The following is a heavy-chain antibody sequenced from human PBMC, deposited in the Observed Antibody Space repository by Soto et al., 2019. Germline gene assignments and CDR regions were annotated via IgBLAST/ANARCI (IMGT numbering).Heavy chain of an antibody. D-gene: IGHD2-8*01. CDR3: ARHCSNGVCYSY. CDR1: GGSISSSSHY. CDR2: IYYSGST. J-gene: IGHJ4*02. Sequence: SETLSLTCTVSGGSISSSSHYWGWIRQPPGEGLEWIGSIYYSGSTYYNPSLKSRLTISVDTSKNQFSLKLSSVTAADTAVYYCARHCSNGVCYSYWGQGTLVTAPQ. V-gene: IGHV4-39*01.